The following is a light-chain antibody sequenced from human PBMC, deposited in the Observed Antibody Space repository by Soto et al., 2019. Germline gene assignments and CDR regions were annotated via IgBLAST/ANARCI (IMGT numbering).Light chain of an antibody. J-gene: IGKJ1*01. Sequence: EIVMTQSPATLSVSPGERATLSCRASQSVSSNLAWYQQKPGQAPRLLIYGASTRATGIPARFGGSGSGTEFTLTISSLQSEDFAVYYCQQYNNWPLPLTFGQGTKVDI. CDR2: GAS. CDR3: QQYNNWPLPLT. CDR1: QSVSSN. V-gene: IGKV3-15*01.